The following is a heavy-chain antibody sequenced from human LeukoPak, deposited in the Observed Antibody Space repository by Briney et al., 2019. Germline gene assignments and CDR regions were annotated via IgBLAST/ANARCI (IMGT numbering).Heavy chain of an antibody. J-gene: IGHJ3*02. V-gene: IGHV3-48*01. Sequence: PGGSLRLSCAASGFTFSSYSMNWVRQAPGKGLEWVSYISSSSSTIYYADSVKGRFTISRDNAKNSLYLQMNSLRAEDTAVYYCASLTCGGDCSYAFDIWGQGTMATVSS. CDR1: GFTFSSYS. CDR3: ASLTCGGDCSYAFDI. D-gene: IGHD2-21*02. CDR2: ISSSSSTI.